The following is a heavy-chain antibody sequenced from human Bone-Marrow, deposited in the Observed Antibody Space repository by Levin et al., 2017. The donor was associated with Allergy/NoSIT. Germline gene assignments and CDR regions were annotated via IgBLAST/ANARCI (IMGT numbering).Heavy chain of an antibody. Sequence: RSGGSLRLSCAGSGFTFSSYGMNWVRQAPGKGLEWVSSISGSGRHIYSSDSMKGRFTISRDNANNSLYLQMNSLRAEDTAIYYCARDEGPFSSSMSFDYWGHGTLVTVSS. D-gene: IGHD6-13*01. J-gene: IGHJ4*01. CDR2: ISGSGRHI. V-gene: IGHV3-21*01. CDR1: GFTFSSYG. CDR3: ARDEGPFSSSMSFDY.